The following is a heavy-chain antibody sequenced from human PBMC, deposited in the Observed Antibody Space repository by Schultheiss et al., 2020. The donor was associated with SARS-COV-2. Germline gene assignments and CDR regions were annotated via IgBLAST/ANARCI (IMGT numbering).Heavy chain of an antibody. Sequence: GGSLRLSCVGSGFIFRSYDMSWVRQAPGKGLEWVSVIYSGGSTYYADSVKGRFTISRDNSKSTMFLQMNSLRADDTAIYYCAREGRTYEFWSGYPGEYWGQGTLVTVSS. J-gene: IGHJ4*02. CDR2: IYSGGST. CDR3: AREGRTYEFWSGYPGEY. V-gene: IGHV3-66*01. D-gene: IGHD3-3*01. CDR1: GFIFRSYD.